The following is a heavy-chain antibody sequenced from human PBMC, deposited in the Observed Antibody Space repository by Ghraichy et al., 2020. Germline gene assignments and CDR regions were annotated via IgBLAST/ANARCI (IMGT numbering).Heavy chain of an antibody. CDR1: GGSISSYY. J-gene: IGHJ6*02. CDR2: IYYSGST. V-gene: IGHV4-59*08. Sequence: SQTLSLTCTVSGGSISSYYWSWIRQPPGKGLEWIGYIYYSGSTNYNPSLKSRVTISVDTSKNQFSLKLSSVTAADTAVYYCARRIGGMDVWGQGTTVTVSS. CDR3: ARRIGGMDV. D-gene: IGHD2-15*01.